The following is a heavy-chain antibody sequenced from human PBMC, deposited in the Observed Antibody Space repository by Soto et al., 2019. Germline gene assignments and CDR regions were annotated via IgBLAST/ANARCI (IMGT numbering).Heavy chain of an antibody. D-gene: IGHD4-4*01. CDR2: IYYSGST. CDR1: GGSISSGGYY. V-gene: IGHV4-31*03. J-gene: IGHJ6*02. CDR3: ARDTTVTYYYYGMDV. Sequence: PSETLSLTCTVSGGSISSGGYYWSWIRQHPGKGLEWIGYIYYSGSTYYNPSLKSRVTISVDTSKNQFSLKLSSVTAADTAVYYCARDTTVTYYYYGMDVWGQGTTVTVS.